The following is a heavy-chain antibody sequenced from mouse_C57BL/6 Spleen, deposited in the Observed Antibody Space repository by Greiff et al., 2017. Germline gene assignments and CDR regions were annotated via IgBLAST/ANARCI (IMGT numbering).Heavy chain of an antibody. V-gene: IGHV1-82*01. CDR1: GYAFSSSW. CDR3: ARWGLLRFDFDY. J-gene: IGHJ2*01. CDR2: IYPGDGDT. Sequence: QVQLKESGPELVKPGASVKISCKASGYAFSSSWMNWVKQRPGKGLEWIGRIYPGDGDTNYNGKFKGKATLTADKSSSTAYMQLSSLTSEDSAVYFCARWGLLRFDFDYWGQGTTLTVAS. D-gene: IGHD1-1*01.